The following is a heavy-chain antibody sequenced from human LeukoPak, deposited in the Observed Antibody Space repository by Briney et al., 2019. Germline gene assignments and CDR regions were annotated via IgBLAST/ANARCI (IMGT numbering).Heavy chain of an antibody. CDR1: GGSISSYY. CDR2: IYYSGST. J-gene: IGHJ3*02. Sequence: SETLSLTCTVSGGSISSYYWSWIQQPPGKGLEWIGYIYYSGSTNYNPSLKSRVTISLDTSKNQFSLKLSSVTAADTAVYYCAREAQYCSGGNCYSDAFDIWGQGTMVTVSS. CDR3: AREAQYCSGGNCYSDAFDI. D-gene: IGHD2-15*01. V-gene: IGHV4-59*01.